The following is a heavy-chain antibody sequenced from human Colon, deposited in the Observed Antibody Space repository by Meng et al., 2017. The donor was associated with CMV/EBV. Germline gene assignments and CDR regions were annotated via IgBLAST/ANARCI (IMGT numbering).Heavy chain of an antibody. CDR3: ARSIYDSSGYYRAEYFQD. CDR1: GFMFSQYA. CDR2: ISGTGAST. V-gene: IGHV3-23*01. D-gene: IGHD3-22*01. J-gene: IGHJ1*01. Sequence: GGSLRLSCVGSGFMFSQYAMSWVRQAPGKGLEWVAAISGTGASTYYADSVKGRFTISRDNSKNTMYLQNDNLRAEDTAVYFCARSIYDSSGYYRAEYFQDWGQGTQVTVSS.